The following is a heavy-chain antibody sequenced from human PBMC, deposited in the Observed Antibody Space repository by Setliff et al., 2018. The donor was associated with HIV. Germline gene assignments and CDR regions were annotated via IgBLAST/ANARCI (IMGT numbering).Heavy chain of an antibody. J-gene: IGHJ4*01. CDR1: GSSFSSGIYY. Sequence: SETLSLTCNVSGSSFSSGIYYWTWSRQQPGKGLEWIGYISYSGSTYYNPSLKSRLTMSIDTSKSHFSLNLNSVTAADTAVYYCARGTTSITFDYWSHGTRVTVSS. V-gene: IGHV4-31*03. D-gene: IGHD1-1*01. CDR3: ARGTTSITFDY. CDR2: ISYSGST.